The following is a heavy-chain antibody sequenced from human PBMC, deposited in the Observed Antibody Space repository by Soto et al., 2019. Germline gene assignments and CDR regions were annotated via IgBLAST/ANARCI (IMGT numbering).Heavy chain of an antibody. Sequence: SETLSLTCTSSGGPMSNYYCSWFRQPPGQGLEWIGYMGYDGYTSYNPSLRGRVTISPDTSKHQFSLSLRSETAADTALYYCARQGVGPLHGLVDGWGQGTTVTFSS. CDR2: MGYDGYT. CDR3: ARQGVGPLHGLVDG. V-gene: IGHV4-59*08. J-gene: IGHJ6*02. D-gene: IGHD3-10*01. CDR1: GGPMSNYY.